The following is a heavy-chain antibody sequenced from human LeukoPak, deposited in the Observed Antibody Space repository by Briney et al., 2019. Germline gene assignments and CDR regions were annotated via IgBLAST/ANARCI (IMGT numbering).Heavy chain of an antibody. D-gene: IGHD5-24*01. V-gene: IGHV3-7*01. J-gene: IGHJ4*02. CDR3: ASQVEMATILDY. CDR1: GFTFSSYW. Sequence: AGGSLRLSCAASGFTFSSYWMSWVRQPPGKGLEWVANIKQDGSEKYYVDSVKGRFTISRDNAKNSLYLQMNSLRAEDTAVYYGASQVEMATILDYWGQGTLVTVSS. CDR2: IKQDGSEK.